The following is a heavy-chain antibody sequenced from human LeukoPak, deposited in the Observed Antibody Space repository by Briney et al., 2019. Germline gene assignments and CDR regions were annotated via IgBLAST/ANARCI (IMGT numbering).Heavy chain of an antibody. J-gene: IGHJ4*02. V-gene: IGHV4-38-2*01. D-gene: IGHD6-19*01. CDR1: GHSISSGYY. Sequence: SETLSLTCAVSGHSISSGYYWGWIRQPPGKGLEWIGSIYHSGSTYYNPSLKSRVTISVDTSKNQFSLKLSSVTAADTAVYYCARGGSGWYFYWGQGTLVTVSS. CDR2: IYHSGST. CDR3: ARGGSGWYFY.